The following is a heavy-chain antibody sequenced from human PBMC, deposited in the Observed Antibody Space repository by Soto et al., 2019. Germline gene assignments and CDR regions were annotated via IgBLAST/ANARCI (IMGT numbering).Heavy chain of an antibody. Sequence: PGGSLRLSCAASGFTFSSYAMHWVRQAPGKGLEWVAVISYDGSNKYYADSVKGRFTISRDNSKNTLYLQMSSLRAEDTAVYYCARVPIEQWLVGDYYYGMDVWGQGTTVTVSS. J-gene: IGHJ6*02. D-gene: IGHD6-19*01. CDR2: ISYDGSNK. CDR1: GFTFSSYA. CDR3: ARVPIEQWLVGDYYYGMDV. V-gene: IGHV3-30-3*01.